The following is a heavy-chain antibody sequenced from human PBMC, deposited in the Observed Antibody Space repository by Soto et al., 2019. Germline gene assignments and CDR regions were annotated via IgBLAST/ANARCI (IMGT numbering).Heavy chain of an antibody. CDR2: IWYDGSNK. Sequence: GGSLRLSCAASGFTFSSYGMHWVRQAPGKGLEGVAVIWYDGSNKYYADSVKGRFTISRDNSKNTLYLQMNSLRAEDTAVYYCARDSVLLWFGELIGARGMDVWGQGTTVTVSS. J-gene: IGHJ6*02. D-gene: IGHD3-10*01. CDR3: ARDSVLLWFGELIGARGMDV. CDR1: GFTFSSYG. V-gene: IGHV3-33*01.